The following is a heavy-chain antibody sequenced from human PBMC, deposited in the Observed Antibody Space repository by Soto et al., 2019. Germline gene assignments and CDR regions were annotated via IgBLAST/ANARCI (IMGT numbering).Heavy chain of an antibody. CDR3: ARADRSGRA. CDR2: LYNSGNA. D-gene: IGHD3-22*01. Sequence: PSETLSLTCTVFGASISSDYWSWILQPPGGGLEWIAYLYNSGNANYNSSLKSRVTISIDTSKNQFSLKLSSVTAADTAVYYCARADRSGRAWGAGALVTVTS. V-gene: IGHV4-59*01. CDR1: GASISSDY. J-gene: IGHJ5*02.